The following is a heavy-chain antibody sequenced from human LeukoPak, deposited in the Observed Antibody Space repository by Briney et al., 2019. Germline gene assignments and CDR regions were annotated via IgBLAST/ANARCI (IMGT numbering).Heavy chain of an antibody. V-gene: IGHV4-39*01. CDR3: ARTYNSGWYGLGLLPY. CDR1: GGSISSSTYY. D-gene: IGHD6-19*01. Sequence: SETLSLTCTVSGGSISSSTYYWGWIRQPPGKGLEWIGSIYYSGSTYYNPSLKSRVTISVDTSKNQFSLKLTSVTAADTAVYYCARTYNSGWYGLGLLPYWGRGTLVTVSS. J-gene: IGHJ4*02. CDR2: IYYSGST.